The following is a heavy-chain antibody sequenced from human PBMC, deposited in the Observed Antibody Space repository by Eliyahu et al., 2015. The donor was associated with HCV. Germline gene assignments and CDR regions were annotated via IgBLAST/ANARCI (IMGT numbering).Heavy chain of an antibody. V-gene: IGHV3-21*02. D-gene: IGHD1-26*01. CDR1: GFDFSSYS. CDR2: ISSSSSYI. J-gene: IGHJ6*02. CDR3: ARARDLIVGGTRYYYYGMDV. Sequence: EVQLVESGGGLVKPGGSLXLSCAASGFDFSSYSMNWVRQAPGKGLEWVSNISSSSSYIXYADSVKGRFTISRDNAKNSLSLQMNSLRAEDTAVYYCARARDLIVGGTRYYYYGMDVWGQGTTVTV.